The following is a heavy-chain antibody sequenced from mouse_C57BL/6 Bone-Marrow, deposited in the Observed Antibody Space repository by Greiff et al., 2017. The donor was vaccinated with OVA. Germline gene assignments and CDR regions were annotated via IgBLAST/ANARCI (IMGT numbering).Heavy chain of an antibody. Sequence: VQVVESGAELAKPGASVKLSCKASGYTFTSSWMHWVKQRPGQGLEWIGYINPSSGYTKYNQKFKAKATLTAAKSSSTAYMQLSSLTYEDSAVYYCARFPWAYYAMDYWGQGTSVTVSS. J-gene: IGHJ4*01. V-gene: IGHV1-7*01. CDR3: ARFPWAYYAMDY. CDR2: INPSSGYT. CDR1: GYTFTSSW. D-gene: IGHD4-1*01.